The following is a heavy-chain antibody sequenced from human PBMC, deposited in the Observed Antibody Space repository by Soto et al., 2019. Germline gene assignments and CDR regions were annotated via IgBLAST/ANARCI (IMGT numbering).Heavy chain of an antibody. V-gene: IGHV4-31*03. J-gene: IGHJ6*03. D-gene: IGHD2-2*01. CDR3: ASIVVVPAAMGGGYYYYMDV. Sequence: SSETLSLTCTVSGGSISSGGYYWSWIRQHPGKGLEWIGYIYYSGSTYYNPSLKSRVTISVDTSKNQFSLKLSSVTAADTAVYYCASIVVVPAAMGGGYYYYMDVWGKGTTVTVSS. CDR2: IYYSGST. CDR1: GGSISSGGYY.